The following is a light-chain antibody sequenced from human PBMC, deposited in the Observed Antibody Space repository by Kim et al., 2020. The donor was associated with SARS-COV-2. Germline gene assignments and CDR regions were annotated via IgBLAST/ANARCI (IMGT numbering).Light chain of an antibody. V-gene: IGLV4-69*01. CDR2: LYSDGSH. CDR1: SGHSNYA. CDR3: QTWDTGIRV. J-gene: IGLJ2*01. Sequence: QLVLTQSTSASASLGASVKLTCTLNSGHSNYAIAWHQQRPGKGPRFLMKLYSDGSHNKGDEIPDRFSGSTSGSECYLIISSLESEDEADYYCQTWDTGIRVFGGGTQLTVL.